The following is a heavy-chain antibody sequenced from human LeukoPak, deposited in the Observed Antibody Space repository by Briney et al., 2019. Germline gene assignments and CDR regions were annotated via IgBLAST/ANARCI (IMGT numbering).Heavy chain of an antibody. V-gene: IGHV1-69*01. CDR1: EGTFSSYA. CDR2: IIPIFGTA. CDR3: ARDSTSFNDAFDI. D-gene: IGHD2-2*01. J-gene: IGHJ3*02. Sequence: SVKVSCKASEGTFSSYAISWVRQAPGQGLEWMGGIIPIFGTANYAQKFQGRVTITADESTSTAYMELSSLRSEDTAVYYCARDSTSFNDAFDIWGQGTMVTVSS.